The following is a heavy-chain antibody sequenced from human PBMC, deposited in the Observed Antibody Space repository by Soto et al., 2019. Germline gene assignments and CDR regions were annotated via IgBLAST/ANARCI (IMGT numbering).Heavy chain of an antibody. Sequence: SETLSLTCTVSGGSISSSSYYWGWIRQPPGKGLEWIGSIYYSGSTYYNPSLKSRVTISVDTSKNQFSLKLSSVTAADTAVYYCARDAVYYYGMDVWGQGTTVT. CDR2: IYYSGST. CDR1: GGSISSSSYY. J-gene: IGHJ6*02. CDR3: ARDAVYYYGMDV. V-gene: IGHV4-39*02.